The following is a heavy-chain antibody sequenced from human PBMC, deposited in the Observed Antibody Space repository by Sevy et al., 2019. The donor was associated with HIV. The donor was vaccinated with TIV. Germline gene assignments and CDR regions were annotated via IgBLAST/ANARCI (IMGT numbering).Heavy chain of an antibody. Sequence: ASVKVSCKASGYTFTSYGISWVRQAPGQGLEWMGWISAYNGNTNYAQKLQGRVTMTTDTSTSTAYIELRSLRSDDTAVYYCARAPSYYDFWSGYYIPYYYYYYYMDVWGKGTTVTVSS. J-gene: IGHJ6*03. CDR2: ISAYNGNT. CDR1: GYTFTSYG. V-gene: IGHV1-18*01. D-gene: IGHD3-3*01. CDR3: ARAPSYYDFWSGYYIPYYYYYYYMDV.